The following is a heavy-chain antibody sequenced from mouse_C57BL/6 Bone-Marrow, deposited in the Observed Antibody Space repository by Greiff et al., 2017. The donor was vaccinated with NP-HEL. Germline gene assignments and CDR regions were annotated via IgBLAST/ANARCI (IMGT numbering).Heavy chain of an antibody. CDR3: ARDDYDEKDYFDY. CDR2: IYPGSGNT. Sequence: QVQLQQSGPELVKPGASVKISCKASGYSFTSYYIHWVKQRPGQGLEWIGWIYPGSGNTKYNEKFKGKATLTADTSSSTAYMQLSSLTSEDSAVYYCARDDYDEKDYFDYWGQGTTLTVSS. J-gene: IGHJ2*01. D-gene: IGHD2-4*01. CDR1: GYSFTSYY. V-gene: IGHV1-66*01.